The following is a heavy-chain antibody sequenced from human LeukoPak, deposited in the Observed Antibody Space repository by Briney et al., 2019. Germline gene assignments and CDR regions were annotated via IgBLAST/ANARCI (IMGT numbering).Heavy chain of an antibody. J-gene: IGHJ4*02. V-gene: IGHV4-4*07. CDR1: GGSISSYY. D-gene: IGHD3-22*01. CDR2: IYTSGST. CDR3: ARERVVIATTAYFDY. Sequence: SETLSLTCTVSGGSISSYYWSWMRQPAGKGLEWIGRIYTSGSTNYNPSLKSRVTISVNQSKNQFSLKLSSVTAADTAVYYCARERVVIATTAYFDYWGQGTLVTVSS.